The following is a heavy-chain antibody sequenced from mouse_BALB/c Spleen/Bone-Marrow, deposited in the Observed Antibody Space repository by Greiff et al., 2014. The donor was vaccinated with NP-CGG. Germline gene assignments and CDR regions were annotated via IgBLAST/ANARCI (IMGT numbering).Heavy chain of an antibody. CDR1: GYSITSYYS. CDR2: IHYSGTT. CDR3: ARFAGTPYTMDY. J-gene: IGHJ4*01. Sequence: EVQVVESGPDLVKPSQSLSLTYTVTGYSITSYYSWHWIRQFPGNKLEWMGYIHYSGTTVYNPSLKSRISITRDTSNNQFFLQLNSVTTEDTATYYCARFAGTPYTMDYWGQGTSVTVSS. D-gene: IGHD4-1*01. V-gene: IGHV3-1*02.